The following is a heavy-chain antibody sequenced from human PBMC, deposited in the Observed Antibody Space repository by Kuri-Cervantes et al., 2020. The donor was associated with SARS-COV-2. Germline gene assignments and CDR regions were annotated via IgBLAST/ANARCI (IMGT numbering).Heavy chain of an antibody. D-gene: IGHD3-22*01. CDR2: INWNGGST. V-gene: IGHV3-20*04. CDR3: AKDGYYYDSSGYYFPPYYYYGMDV. CDR1: GFTFDDYG. J-gene: IGHJ6*02. Sequence: GGSLRLSCAASGFTFDDYGMSWVRQAPGKGLEWVSGINWNGGSTGYADSVKGRFTISRDNAKNSLYLQMNSLRAEDTAVYYCAKDGYYYDSSGYYFPPYYYYGMDVWGQGTTVTVSS.